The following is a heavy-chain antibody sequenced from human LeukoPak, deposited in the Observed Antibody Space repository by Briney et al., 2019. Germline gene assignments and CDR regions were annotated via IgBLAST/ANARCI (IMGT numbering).Heavy chain of an antibody. CDR2: IYYSGST. D-gene: IGHD5-12*01. J-gene: IGHJ4*02. V-gene: IGHV4-30-4*01. CDR3: ASHIVATISYFDY. Sequence: PSETLSLTCTVSGGSISSGDYYWSWIRQPPGKGLEWIGYIYYSGSTYYNPSLKSRVTISVDTSKNQFSLKLSSVTAADTAVYYCASHIVATISYFDYWGQGTLVTVSS. CDR1: GGSISSGDYY.